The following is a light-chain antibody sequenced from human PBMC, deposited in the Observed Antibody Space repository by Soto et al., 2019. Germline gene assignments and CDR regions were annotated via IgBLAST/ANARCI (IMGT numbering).Light chain of an antibody. CDR2: DAS. CDR3: QQYNGYPWT. Sequence: DIQMTQSPSSLSASVGDRVTITCRASQSISSYLNWYQQKPGKAPKLLMYDASSLHSGVPSTFSGSGSGTEFTLTISSLQPDDFATYYCQQYNGYPWTFGQGTKVDIK. J-gene: IGKJ1*01. V-gene: IGKV1-5*01. CDR1: QSISSY.